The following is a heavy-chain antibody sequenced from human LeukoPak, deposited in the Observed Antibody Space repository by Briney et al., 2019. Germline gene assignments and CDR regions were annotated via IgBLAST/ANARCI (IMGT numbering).Heavy chain of an antibody. Sequence: GGSLRLSCAASGFTFSNYYMSWIRQAPGKGLEWVSYISSSGSTIYYADSVKGRFTISRDNAKNSLYLQMNSLRAEDTAVYYCARDCSSTSCYIDYWGQRTLVTVSS. CDR3: ARDCSSTSCYIDY. J-gene: IGHJ4*02. CDR1: GFTFSNYY. V-gene: IGHV3-11*01. CDR2: ISSSGSTI. D-gene: IGHD2-2*02.